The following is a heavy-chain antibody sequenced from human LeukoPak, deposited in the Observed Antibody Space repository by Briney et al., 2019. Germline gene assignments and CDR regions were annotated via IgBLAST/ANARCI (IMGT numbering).Heavy chain of an antibody. Sequence: PAGSLRLSCAASGFTFSSYAMSWVRPAPGKGLEWVAAISGSGCSTYYADSVKGRFTISRDHSKKPLYLQMNSRRAQGPAVYYCARLSGCIITSGYSYYCYGMDVWGQGTTVTVS. CDR1: GFTFSSYA. J-gene: IGHJ6*02. V-gene: IGHV3-23*01. CDR3: ARLSGCIITSGYSYYCYGMDV. CDR2: ISGSGCST. D-gene: IGHD2-2*01.